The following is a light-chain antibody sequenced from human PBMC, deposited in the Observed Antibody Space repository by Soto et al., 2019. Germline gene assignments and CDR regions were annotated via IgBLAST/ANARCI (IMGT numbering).Light chain of an antibody. CDR1: NSNIENNF. Sequence: QSVLSQPPSLSAAPGQKVTISCYGSNSNIENNFVSWFRQFPGAAPDLLIFDNSNRPSGIPDRFSGSKSGSSATLAISGLQAGDEAHYYCGTWDSRLSAVVFGTGTQLTVL. J-gene: IGLJ3*02. CDR2: DNS. CDR3: GTWDSRLSAVV. V-gene: IGLV1-51*01.